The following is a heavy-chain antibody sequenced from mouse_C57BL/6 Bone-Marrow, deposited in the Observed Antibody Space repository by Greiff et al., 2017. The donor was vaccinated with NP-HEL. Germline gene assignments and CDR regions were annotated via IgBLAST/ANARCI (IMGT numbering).Heavy chain of an antibody. CDR2: ISYDGSN. V-gene: IGHV3-6*01. D-gene: IGHD3-2*02. J-gene: IGHJ3*01. Sequence: EVKLMESGPGLVKPSQSLSLTCSVTGYSITSGYYWNWIRQFPGNKLEWMGYISYDGSNNYNPSLKNRISITRDTSKNQFFLKLNSVTTEDTATYYCARDRQLRLLFAYWGQGTLVTVSA. CDR3: ARDRQLRLLFAY. CDR1: GYSITSGYY.